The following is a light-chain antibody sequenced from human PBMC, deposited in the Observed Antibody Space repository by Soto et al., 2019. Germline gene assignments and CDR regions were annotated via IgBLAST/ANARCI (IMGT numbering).Light chain of an antibody. CDR1: QDISSY. J-gene: IGKJ2*01. Sequence: IQLTQSPSSLSASVGDIVTITCRASQDISSYLAWYQQKPRKAPKLLIYSASTLQSGVPSRCSGSGSGTDFTLTISSLQPEDFATYYCQQLNSYPYTFGQGTKLEIK. CDR2: SAS. CDR3: QQLNSYPYT. V-gene: IGKV1-9*01.